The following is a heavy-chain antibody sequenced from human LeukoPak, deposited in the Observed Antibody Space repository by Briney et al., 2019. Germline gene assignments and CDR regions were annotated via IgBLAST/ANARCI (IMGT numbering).Heavy chain of an antibody. CDR3: ASVLAAWFGDVVDY. CDR1: GFTFSSYS. J-gene: IGHJ4*02. Sequence: GGSLRLSCAASGFTFSSYSMNWVRQAPGKGLEWVSSISSSSSYIYYADSVKGRFTVSRDNAKNSLYLQMNSLRAEDTAVYYCASVLAAWFGDVVDYWGQGTLVTVSS. V-gene: IGHV3-21*01. CDR2: ISSSSSYI. D-gene: IGHD3-10*01.